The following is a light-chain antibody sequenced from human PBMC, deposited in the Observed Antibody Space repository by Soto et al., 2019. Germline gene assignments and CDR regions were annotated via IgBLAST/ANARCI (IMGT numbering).Light chain of an antibody. V-gene: IGLV2-14*03. J-gene: IGLJ3*02. CDR1: SSDVGGYNY. Sequence: QSALTQPASVSGSPGQSITISCTGTSSDVGGYNYVSWYQHHPGKAPKLMIYDVTNRPSGVSNRFSGSKSGNTASLTISGLQAEDEAEYDCTSYTTSSPYLVVGGGTKLTVL. CDR3: TSYTTSSPYLV. CDR2: DVT.